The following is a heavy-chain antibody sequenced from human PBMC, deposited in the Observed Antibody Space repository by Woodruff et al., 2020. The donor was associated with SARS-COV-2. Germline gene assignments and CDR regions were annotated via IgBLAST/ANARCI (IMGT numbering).Heavy chain of an antibody. V-gene: IGHV3-15*01. Sequence: SKTYDGTTDYAAPVKGRFIISRDDSKSTWSLQRNSLKTEDTGVYYCTTDLQDYGDRDDWGQGTLVTVSS. D-gene: IGHD4-17*01. CDR2: SKTYDGTT. CDR3: TTDLQDYGDRDD. J-gene: IGHJ4*02.